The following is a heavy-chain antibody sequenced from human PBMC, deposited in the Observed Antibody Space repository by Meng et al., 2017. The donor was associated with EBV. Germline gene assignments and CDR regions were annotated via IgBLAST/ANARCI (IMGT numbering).Heavy chain of an antibody. CDR3: ASESGRGFTPDY. CDR2: LIPMSGAP. V-gene: IGHV1-69*01. D-gene: IGHD3-10*01. Sequence: QVELQQSGARGKKPGSEVKCSCRTSGGPFRSDAVSWVRQAPGQGLEWMGGLIPMSGAPHYAQKFQDRVTIIADESTSTHSMELNNLRFEDTAMYYCASESGRGFTPDYWGQGTLVTVSS. J-gene: IGHJ4*02. CDR1: GGPFRSDA.